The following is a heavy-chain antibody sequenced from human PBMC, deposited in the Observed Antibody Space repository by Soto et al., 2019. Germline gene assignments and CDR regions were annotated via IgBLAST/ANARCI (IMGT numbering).Heavy chain of an antibody. CDR3: ARHFVAVVIKGWGY. CDR2: IFYSGST. CDR1: GGSFSSGDYY. D-gene: IGHD3-22*01. Sequence: SETLSLTCSVSGGSFSSGDYYWSWIRQPPGKGLEWIGYIFYSGSTYYNPALESRIIMSVDTSKNQFSLKLISVTAADTAVYYCARHFVAVVIKGWGYWGQGTLVTVSS. J-gene: IGHJ4*02. V-gene: IGHV4-30-4*01.